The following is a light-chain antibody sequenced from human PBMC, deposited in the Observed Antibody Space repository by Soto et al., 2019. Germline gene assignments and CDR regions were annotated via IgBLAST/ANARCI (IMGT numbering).Light chain of an antibody. CDR3: QKYFSAPFT. CDR2: AAS. CDR1: QAIRNS. Sequence: DIQMTQSPSSLSASVGDRVTITCRASQAIRNSLAWYQQKPGKVPSLLIYAASTLQPGVPSRFSDSGSGTDFTLTISSLQPEDVATYYCQKYFSAPFTFGPGTKLGIK. V-gene: IGKV1-27*01. J-gene: IGKJ3*01.